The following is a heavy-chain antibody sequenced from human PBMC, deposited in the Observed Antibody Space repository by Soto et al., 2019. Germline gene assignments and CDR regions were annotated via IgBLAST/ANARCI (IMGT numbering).Heavy chain of an antibody. Sequence: QVQLVQSGAEVKKPGASVKVSCKASGYTFTSYGISWVRQAPGQGLEWMGWISAYNGNTNYAQKLQGRVTMTTDTSTSTAYMELRSLRSDDTAVYYCARRGRVVVAATFPYYYYYYGMDVWGQGTTVTVSS. D-gene: IGHD2-15*01. V-gene: IGHV1-18*01. CDR2: ISAYNGNT. CDR3: ARRGRVVVAATFPYYYYYYGMDV. CDR1: GYTFTSYG. J-gene: IGHJ6*02.